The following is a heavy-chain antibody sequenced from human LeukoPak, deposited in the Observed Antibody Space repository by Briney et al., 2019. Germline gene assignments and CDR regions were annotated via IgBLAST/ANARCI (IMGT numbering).Heavy chain of an antibody. Sequence: PGGSLRLSCAASGFTFSSYWMHWVRQAPGKGLVWISRFNSDGGSTSYADSVKGRFTISRDNAKNTLYLQMNSLRAEDTAVYYCARHLNYYLDYWGQGTLVTVSS. CDR2: FNSDGGST. V-gene: IGHV3-74*01. CDR3: ARHLNYYLDY. D-gene: IGHD3-10*01. J-gene: IGHJ4*02. CDR1: GFTFSSYW.